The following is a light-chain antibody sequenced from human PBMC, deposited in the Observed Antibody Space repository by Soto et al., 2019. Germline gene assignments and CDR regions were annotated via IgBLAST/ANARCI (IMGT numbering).Light chain of an antibody. CDR3: QSYDSSLSAGV. V-gene: IGLV1-40*01. J-gene: IGLJ3*02. CDR1: SSNIGAGYD. Sequence: QSVLTQPPSVSGAPGQRVTISCTASSSNIGAGYDVHWYQQLPGTAPKLLIYGNTNRPSGVPDRFSGYKSGTSASLAITGLRAEDEADYYCQSYDSSLSAGVFGGGTQLTVL. CDR2: GNT.